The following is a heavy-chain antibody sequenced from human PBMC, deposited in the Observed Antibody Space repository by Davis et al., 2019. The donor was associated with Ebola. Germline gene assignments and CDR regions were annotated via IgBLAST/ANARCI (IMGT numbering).Heavy chain of an antibody. D-gene: IGHD6-13*01. CDR2: IYSGGST. J-gene: IGHJ5*02. CDR1: GFTVSSNY. Sequence: PGGSLRLSCAASGFTVSSNYMSWVRQAPGKGLEWVSVIYSGGSTYYADSVKGRFTISRGNSKNTLYLQMNSLRAEDTAVYYCARHGRAAGMSWFDPWGQGALVTVSS. CDR3: ARHGRAAGMSWFDP. V-gene: IGHV3-53*01.